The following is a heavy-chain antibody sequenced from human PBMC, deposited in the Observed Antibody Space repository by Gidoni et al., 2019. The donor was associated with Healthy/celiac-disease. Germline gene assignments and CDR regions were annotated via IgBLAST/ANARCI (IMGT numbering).Heavy chain of an antibody. CDR2: ISVGSSYI. D-gene: IGHD4-17*01. Sequence: EVQLVESGGGLVKPGGSLRLSRDASGFIFSSYSMNWVRQAPGKGLEWVSSISVGSSYIYYADSVKGRFTISRDNAQNSLYLEMNSLRAEDTAVYYCARDRATVTADYWGQGTLVTVSS. J-gene: IGHJ4*02. CDR3: ARDRATVTADY. V-gene: IGHV3-21*02. CDR1: GFIFSSYS.